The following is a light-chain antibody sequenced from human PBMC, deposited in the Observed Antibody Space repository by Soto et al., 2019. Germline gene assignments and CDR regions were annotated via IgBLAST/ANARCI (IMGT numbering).Light chain of an antibody. CDR1: QSLLHSRGYNY. CDR3: MQSLQTPYT. J-gene: IGKJ2*01. Sequence: DIVMTQSPLSLPVTPGEPASISCRSSQSLLHSRGYNYLDWYLQKPGQSPQLLIYLGSNRASGVPGRFSGSGSGTDFTLKISRVEAEDVGVFYCMQSLQTPYTFGQGTKLEIK. CDR2: LGS. V-gene: IGKV2-28*01.